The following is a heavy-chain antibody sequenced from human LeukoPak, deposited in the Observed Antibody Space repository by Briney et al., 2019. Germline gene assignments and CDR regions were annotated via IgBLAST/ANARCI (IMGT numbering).Heavy chain of an antibody. CDR3: AREPTAMIL. D-gene: IGHD5-18*01. V-gene: IGHV3-21*01. CDR2: ISSSSTYI. J-gene: IGHJ4*02. Sequence: GGSLRLSCAASGFTFSSYSMNWVRQTPGKGPEWVSSISSSSTYIYYADSVKGRFTISRHNAKNSLYPQMNSLRAEDTAVYYCAREPTAMILWGQGTLVTVSS. CDR1: GFTFSSYS.